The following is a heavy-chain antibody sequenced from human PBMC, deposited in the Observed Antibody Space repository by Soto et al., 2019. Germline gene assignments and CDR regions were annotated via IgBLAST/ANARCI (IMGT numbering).Heavy chain of an antibody. Sequence: EVQLLESGGGLVQPGGSLRLSCAASGFTFNGYAMNWVRQAPGKGLEWVSINSGGGGTKYYADSVKGRFAISRDNSKNTLQLERNSLRAEGTAVYFCAKRYHTTTSCFDHWGQGTLVTGSS. J-gene: IGHJ4*02. D-gene: IGHD2-2*01. CDR3: AKRYHTTTSCFDH. V-gene: IGHV3-23*01. CDR2: NSGGGGTK. CDR1: GFTFNGYA.